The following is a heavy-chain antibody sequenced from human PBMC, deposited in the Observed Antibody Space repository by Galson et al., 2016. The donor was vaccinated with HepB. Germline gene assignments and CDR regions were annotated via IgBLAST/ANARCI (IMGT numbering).Heavy chain of an antibody. J-gene: IGHJ4*02. CDR1: GFTLSSHW. CDR2: IKEDGDEK. Sequence: SLRLSCAASGFTLSSHWMNWVRQAPGKGLEWVANIKEDGDEKHYVGSVKGRFTISTDNAKSSLYLQMNSLRAEDTAVYYCARSITTPDAYWGQGTLVTVSS. D-gene: IGHD1-14*01. V-gene: IGHV3-7*01. CDR3: ARSITTPDAY.